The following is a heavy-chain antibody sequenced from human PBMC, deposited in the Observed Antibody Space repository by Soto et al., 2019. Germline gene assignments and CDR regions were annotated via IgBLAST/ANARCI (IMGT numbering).Heavy chain of an antibody. D-gene: IGHD2-21*02. CDR3: ARGSRMTARAFDI. CDR2: IYYSGST. Sequence: SETLSLTCTVSGGSISSYYWSWIRQPPGKGLEWIGYIYYSGSTNYNPSLKSRVTISVDTSKNQFSLKLSSVTAADTAVYYCARGSRMTARAFDIWGQGTMVTVSS. V-gene: IGHV4-59*01. J-gene: IGHJ3*02. CDR1: GGSISSYY.